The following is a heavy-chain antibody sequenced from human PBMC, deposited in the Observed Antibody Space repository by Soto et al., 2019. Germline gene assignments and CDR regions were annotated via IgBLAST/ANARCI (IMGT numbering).Heavy chain of an antibody. Sequence: SVKVSCKASGGTFSSYAISWVRQAPGQGLEWMGGIIPIFGTANYAQKFQGRVTITADESTSTAYMELSSLRSEDTAVYYCARVRRVRRQQLNLPYYGMDVWGQGTTVTVSS. CDR3: ARVRRVRRQQLNLPYYGMDV. J-gene: IGHJ6*02. CDR2: IIPIFGTA. D-gene: IGHD6-13*01. V-gene: IGHV1-69*13. CDR1: GGTFSSYA.